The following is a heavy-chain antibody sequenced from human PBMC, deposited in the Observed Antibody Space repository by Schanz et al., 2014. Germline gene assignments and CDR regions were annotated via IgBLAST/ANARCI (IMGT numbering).Heavy chain of an antibody. D-gene: IGHD2-21*01. CDR1: GFTFSAYW. J-gene: IGHJ4*02. V-gene: IGHV3-23*04. CDR3: AKGQLLSYYFDY. CDR2: ISGSGAGT. Sequence: EVQLVEYGGGLVQPGESLRLSCAASGFTFSAYWMAWVRQAPGKGLEWVSAISGSGAGTYYADSVKGRFTFSRDNSKNTLYLQMNSLRAEDTAVYYCAKGQLLSYYFDYWGQGTLVTVSS.